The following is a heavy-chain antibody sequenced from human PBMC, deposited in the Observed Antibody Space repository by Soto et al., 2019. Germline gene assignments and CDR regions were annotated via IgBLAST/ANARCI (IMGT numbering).Heavy chain of an antibody. Sequence: EVRLVESGGGLVQPGRSLRLSCTTSGFTFGDYAMSWFRQAPGKGLEWVGFIRSKAYGGTTEYAASMKGRFTVSRDDSKSTAYLQMNSLKIEDTAVYYCSRLGRFGDGYDYWGQGSLVTVSS. CDR3: SRLGRFGDGYDY. CDR1: GFTFGDYA. CDR2: IRSKAYGGTT. D-gene: IGHD3-10*01. V-gene: IGHV3-49*03. J-gene: IGHJ4*02.